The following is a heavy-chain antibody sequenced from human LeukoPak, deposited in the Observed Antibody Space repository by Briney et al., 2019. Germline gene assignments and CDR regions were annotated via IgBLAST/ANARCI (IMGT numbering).Heavy chain of an antibody. D-gene: IGHD1-1*01. V-gene: IGHV3-23*01. CDR2: ISGSGGST. CDR3: AKDRTSQENYFDY. CDR1: GFTFSSYA. J-gene: IGHJ4*02. Sequence: GGSLRLSCAASGFTFSSYAMSWVRQAPGKGLEWVSAISGSGGSTYYADSVKGRFTISRDNSKNTLYLQMNGLRAEDTAVYYCAKDRTSQENYFDYWGQGTLVTVSS.